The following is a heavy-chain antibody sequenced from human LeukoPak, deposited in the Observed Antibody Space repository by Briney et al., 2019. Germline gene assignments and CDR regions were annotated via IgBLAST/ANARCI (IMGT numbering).Heavy chain of an antibody. J-gene: IGHJ4*02. V-gene: IGHV3-49*04. CDR3: TRGDYYDSSGYYLLFDY. CDR1: GFTFGDHG. CDR2: IRSKPYGETT. Sequence: GGSLKLSCTASGFTFGDHGMSWVRQAPGEGLEWVGFIRSKPYGETTEYAASVRGRFTISRDDSESIAYLQVNSLKAEDTAVYYCTRGDYYDSSGYYLLFDYWGQGTLVTVSS. D-gene: IGHD3-22*01.